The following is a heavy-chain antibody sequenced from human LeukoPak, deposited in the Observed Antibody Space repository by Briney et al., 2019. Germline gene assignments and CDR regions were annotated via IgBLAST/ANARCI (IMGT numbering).Heavy chain of an antibody. Sequence: SQTLSLTCTVSGDSISSGAYYWSWIRQPPGKGLEWIGYFYGSGSASYNPSLKSRVTISVDRSNNQFFLKMSSVTAADTAVYYCVRDVSQRRHFDYWGQGTLVTVSS. CDR1: GDSISSGAYY. D-gene: IGHD1-1*01. CDR3: VRDVSQRRHFDY. V-gene: IGHV4-30-2*01. CDR2: FYGSGSA. J-gene: IGHJ4*02.